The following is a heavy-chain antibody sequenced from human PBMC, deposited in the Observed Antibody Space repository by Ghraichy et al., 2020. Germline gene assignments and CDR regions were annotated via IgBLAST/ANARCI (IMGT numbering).Heavy chain of an antibody. CDR2: INHSGST. CDR3: ARGGESGSYLNWFDP. D-gene: IGHD1-26*01. CDR1: GGSFSGYY. V-gene: IGHV4-34*01. Sequence: SETLSLTCAVYGGSFSGYYWSWIRQPPGKGLEWIGEINHSGSTNYNPSLKSRVTISVDTSKNQFSLKLSSVTAADTAMYYCARGGESGSYLNWFDPWGQGTLVTVSS. J-gene: IGHJ5*02.